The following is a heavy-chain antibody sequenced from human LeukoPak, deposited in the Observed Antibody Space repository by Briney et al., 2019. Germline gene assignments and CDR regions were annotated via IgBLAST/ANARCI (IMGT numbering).Heavy chain of an antibody. CDR2: INHSGST. CDR1: GYSISSGYY. D-gene: IGHD5-12*01. CDR3: ARVEVAPRSWFDP. Sequence: SETLSLTCTVSGYSISSGYYWGWIRQPPGKGLEWIGEINHSGSTNYNPSLKSRVTISVDTSKNQFSLKLSSVTAADTAVYYCARVEVAPRSWFDPWGQGTLVTVSS. V-gene: IGHV4-38-2*02. J-gene: IGHJ5*02.